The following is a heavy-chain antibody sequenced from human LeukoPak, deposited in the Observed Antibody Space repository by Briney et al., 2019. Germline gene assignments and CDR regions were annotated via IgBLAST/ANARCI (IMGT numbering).Heavy chain of an antibody. Sequence: SPSETLSLTCTVSGGSISSYYWSWIRQPPGKGLEWIGYIYYSGSTNYNPSLKSRVTISVDTSKNQFSLKLSSVTAADTAVYYCASGIVGTTPTYYHYYYMDVWGKGTTVTVS. J-gene: IGHJ6*03. CDR1: GGSISSYY. D-gene: IGHD1-26*01. V-gene: IGHV4-59*01. CDR3: ASGIVGTTPTYYHYYYMDV. CDR2: IYYSGST.